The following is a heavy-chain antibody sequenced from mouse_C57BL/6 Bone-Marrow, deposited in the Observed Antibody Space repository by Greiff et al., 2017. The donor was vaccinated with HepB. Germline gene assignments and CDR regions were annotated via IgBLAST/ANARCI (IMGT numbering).Heavy chain of an antibody. Sequence: VNVVESGPGLVAPSQSLSITCTVSGFSLTSYGVDWVRQSPGKGLEWLGVIWGVGSTNYNSALKSRLSISKDNSKSQVFLKMNSLQTDDTAMYYCASGGLLGTWWGQGTTLTVSS. CDR1: GFSLTSYG. CDR2: IWGVGST. V-gene: IGHV2-6*01. D-gene: IGHD2-3*01. CDR3: ASGGLLGTW. J-gene: IGHJ2*01.